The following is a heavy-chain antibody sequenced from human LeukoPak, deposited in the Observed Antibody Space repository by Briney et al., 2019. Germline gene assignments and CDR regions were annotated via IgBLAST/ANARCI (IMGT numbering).Heavy chain of an antibody. V-gene: IGHV4-34*01. CDR1: GGSFSGYY. Sequence: PSETLSLTCAVYGGSFSGYYWSWIRQPPGKGLEWIGEINHSGSTNYNPSLKSRVTISVDTSKNQFSLKLSSVTAADTAVYYCARDPRYCSGGSCFSDAFDIWGQGTMVTVSS. CDR3: ARDPRYCSGGSCFSDAFDI. CDR2: INHSGST. J-gene: IGHJ3*02. D-gene: IGHD2-15*01.